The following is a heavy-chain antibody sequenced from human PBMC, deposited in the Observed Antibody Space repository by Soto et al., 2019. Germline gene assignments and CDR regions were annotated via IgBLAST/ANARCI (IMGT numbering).Heavy chain of an antibody. V-gene: IGHV3-23*01. D-gene: IGHD7-27*01. CDR2: ISGSGGRT. Sequence: GGSPRLYCAASGFTFSSYAMRWVRQAPGKGLEWVSAISGSGGRTYYADSVKGRFTISRDNSKNTLYLQMNSLRAEDTAVYYCTKDRRAIWGLSPMNYFGYWGQGTLFTVSS. CDR1: GFTFSSYA. J-gene: IGHJ4*02. CDR3: TKDRRAIWGLSPMNYFGY.